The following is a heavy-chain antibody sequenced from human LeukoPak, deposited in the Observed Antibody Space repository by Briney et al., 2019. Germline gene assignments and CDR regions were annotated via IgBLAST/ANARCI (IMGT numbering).Heavy chain of an antibody. J-gene: IGHJ4*02. Sequence: ASVKVSCKASGYTFTGYYMHWVRQAPGQGLEWMGWINPNSGGTNYAQKFQGRVTMTRDTSISTAYMELSRLRSDDTAVYYCARSYEVAGPPLDYWGQGTLVTVSS. D-gene: IGHD6-19*01. CDR3: ARSYEVAGPPLDY. CDR2: INPNSGGT. CDR1: GYTFTGYY. V-gene: IGHV1-2*02.